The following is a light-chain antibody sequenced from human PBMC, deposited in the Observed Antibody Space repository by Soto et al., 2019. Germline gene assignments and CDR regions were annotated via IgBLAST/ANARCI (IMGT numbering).Light chain of an antibody. CDR1: QSISSY. J-gene: IGKJ2*01. V-gene: IGKV1-39*01. CDR3: QQSYSTLYT. CDR2: AAS. Sequence: DIQMTQSPSSLSASVGDRVTITCRASQSISSYLNWYQQKPGKAPKLLIYAASSLQSGVPSRFSGSGSGPDFTLTISSLQPEDFATYYCQQSYSTLYTFGQGTKLVIK.